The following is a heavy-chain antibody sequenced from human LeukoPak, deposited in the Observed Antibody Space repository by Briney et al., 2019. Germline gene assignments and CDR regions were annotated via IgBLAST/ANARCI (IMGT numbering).Heavy chain of an antibody. V-gene: IGHV1-18*04. CDR2: ISAYNGNT. CDR1: GYIFTGYY. J-gene: IGHJ4*02. Sequence: ASVEVSCKASGYIFTGYYLHWVRQAPGQGLEWMGWISAYNGNTNYAQKLQGRVTMTTDTSTSTAYMELRSLRSDDTAVYCCARDNVILGYSYGYGGYWGQGTLVTVSS. CDR3: ARDNVILGYSYGYGGY. D-gene: IGHD5-18*01.